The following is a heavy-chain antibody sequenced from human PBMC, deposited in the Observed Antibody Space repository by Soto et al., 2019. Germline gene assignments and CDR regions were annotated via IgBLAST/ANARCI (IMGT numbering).Heavy chain of an antibody. J-gene: IGHJ4*02. CDR3: ARDQRGVVVVVAGGYFDY. CDR1: GFTFSSYA. Sequence: QVQLVESGGGVVQPGRSLRLSCAASGFTFSSYAMHWVRQAPGKGLEWVAVISYDGSNKYYADSVKGRFTISRDNSKNTLYLQMNSLRAEDTAVYYCARDQRGVVVVVAGGYFDYWGQGTLVTVSS. D-gene: IGHD2-15*01. CDR2: ISYDGSNK. V-gene: IGHV3-30-3*01.